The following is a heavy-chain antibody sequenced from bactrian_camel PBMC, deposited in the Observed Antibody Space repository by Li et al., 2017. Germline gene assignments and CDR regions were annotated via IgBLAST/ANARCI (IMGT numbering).Heavy chain of an antibody. Sequence: HVQLVESGGGSVQAGGSLRLSCAYSTVTVCMGWFRQAPGKGLEWVSTIYSDGSKTYYAYSAKGRFTISRDNAKNTVYLQMNSLKSEDTALYYCATSFPFTGLADFGSWGQGTQVTVS. CDR2: IYSDGSKT. CDR3: ATSFPFTGLADFGS. CDR1: TVTVC. J-gene: IGHJ6*01. V-gene: IGHV3-2*01. D-gene: IGHD3*01.